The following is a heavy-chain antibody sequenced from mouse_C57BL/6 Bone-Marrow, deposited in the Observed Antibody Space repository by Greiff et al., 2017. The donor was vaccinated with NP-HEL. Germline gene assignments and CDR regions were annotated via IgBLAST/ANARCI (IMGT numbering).Heavy chain of an antibody. CDR3: ARDGNYSFYAMDY. J-gene: IGHJ4*01. CDR1: GYTFTSYW. D-gene: IGHD2-1*01. Sequence: QVQLKQPGAELVRPGSSVKLSCKASGYTFTSYWMDWVKQRPGQGLEWIGNIYPSDSETHYNQKFKDKATLTVDKSSSTAYMQLSSLTSEDSAVYYCARDGNYSFYAMDYWGQGTSVTVSS. CDR2: IYPSDSET. V-gene: IGHV1-61*01.